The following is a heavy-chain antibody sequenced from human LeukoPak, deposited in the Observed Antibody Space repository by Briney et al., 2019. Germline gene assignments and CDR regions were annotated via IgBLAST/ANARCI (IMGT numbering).Heavy chain of an antibody. Sequence: PGRSLRLSCAASGFTFSSFGMHWVRQAPGKGLEWVAVIWYDGSNKYYADSVKGRFTIPRDNSKNTLYLQMNSLRAEDTAVYYCARDSFGLQDSWGQGTLVTVSS. J-gene: IGHJ4*02. V-gene: IGHV3-33*01. CDR2: IWYDGSNK. CDR3: ARDSFGLQDS. CDR1: GFTFSSFG. D-gene: IGHD3-10*01.